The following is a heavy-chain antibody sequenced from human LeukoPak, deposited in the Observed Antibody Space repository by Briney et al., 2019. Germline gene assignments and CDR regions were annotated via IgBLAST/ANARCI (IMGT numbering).Heavy chain of an antibody. Sequence: SETLSLTCTVSGVSISSSNSYWGWIRQPPGKGLEWIGSIYYTGNTYYNASLKSRVTISIDTSKNQISLRLTSVTATDTAMYYCARQTGSGLFTVPGGQGTLVTVSS. J-gene: IGHJ4*02. CDR2: IYYTGNT. V-gene: IGHV4-39*01. D-gene: IGHD3/OR15-3a*01. CDR3: ARQTGSGLFTVP. CDR1: GVSISSSNSY.